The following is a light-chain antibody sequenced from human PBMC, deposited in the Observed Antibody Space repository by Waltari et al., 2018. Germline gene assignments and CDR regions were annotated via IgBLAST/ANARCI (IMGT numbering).Light chain of an antibody. CDR3: CSYAGSRTVV. Sequence: QAAPTQPASVAGSPGHAITLPCSGTSGSAGGYDPVPWYQLHPGKGPKLMIYEGPKRPSGVSNRFSGSKSGNTASLTISGLQAEDEADYYCCSYAGSRTVVFGGGTKLTVL. V-gene: IGLV2-23*01. CDR2: EGP. J-gene: IGLJ2*01. CDR1: SGSAGGYDP.